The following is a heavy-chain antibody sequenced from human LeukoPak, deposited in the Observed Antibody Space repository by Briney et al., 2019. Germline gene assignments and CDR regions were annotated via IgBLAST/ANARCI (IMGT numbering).Heavy chain of an antibody. CDR1: GGSISGGGYY. Sequence: SETLSLTCTVSGGSISGGGYYWSWIRQPPGKGLEWIGYLSPSESTYYNPSLKSRVTISVDRSKNQFSLKLSSVTAADTAVYYCARTNGPSGSFYFDYWGQGTLVTVSS. J-gene: IGHJ4*02. CDR2: LSPSEST. D-gene: IGHD1-26*01. V-gene: IGHV4-30-2*01. CDR3: ARTNGPSGSFYFDY.